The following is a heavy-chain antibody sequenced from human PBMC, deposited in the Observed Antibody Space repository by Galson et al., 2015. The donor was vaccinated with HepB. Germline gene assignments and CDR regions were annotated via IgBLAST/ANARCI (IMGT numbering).Heavy chain of an antibody. D-gene: IGHD3-16*01. CDR2: ISGSGGST. CDR1: GFTFSSYA. Sequence: SLRLSCAASGFTFSSYAMSWVRQAPGKGLEWVSAISGSGGSTYYADSVKGRFTISRDNSKNTLYLQMNSLRAEDTAVYYCAKVGGRGERTEPDYYYYGMDVWGQGTTVTVSS. J-gene: IGHJ6*02. CDR3: AKVGGRGERTEPDYYYYGMDV. V-gene: IGHV3-23*01.